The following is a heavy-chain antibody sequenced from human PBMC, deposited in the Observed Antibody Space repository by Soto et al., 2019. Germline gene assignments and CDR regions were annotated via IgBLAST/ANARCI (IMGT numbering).Heavy chain of an antibody. Sequence: GGSLRLSCAASGFTVSSNYMSRVRQAPGKGLEWVSVIYSGGSTYYADSVKGRFTISRDNSKNTLYLQMNSLRAEDTAVYYCARDGGATTFPYYYYGMDVWGQGTTVTVSS. D-gene: IGHD1-26*01. CDR1: GFTVSSNY. J-gene: IGHJ6*02. CDR2: IYSGGST. V-gene: IGHV3-53*01. CDR3: ARDGGATTFPYYYYGMDV.